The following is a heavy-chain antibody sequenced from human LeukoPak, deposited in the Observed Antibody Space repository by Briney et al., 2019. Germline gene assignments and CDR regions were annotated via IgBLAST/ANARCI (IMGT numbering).Heavy chain of an antibody. CDR1: GYSFTSYW. CDR2: VDPSDSYT. CDR3: ASLFRDDVFDI. D-gene: IGHD3-10*01. V-gene: IGHV5-10-1*01. Sequence: NLGESLKISCKGSGYSFTSYWISWVRQTPGKGLEWMGRVDPSDSYTNYSPSFQGHVSISADKSISTAYLQWRSLKASDTAMYYCASLFRDDVFDIWGQGTMVTVSS. J-gene: IGHJ3*02.